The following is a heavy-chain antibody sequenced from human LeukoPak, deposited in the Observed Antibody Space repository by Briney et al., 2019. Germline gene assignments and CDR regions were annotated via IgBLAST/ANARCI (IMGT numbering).Heavy chain of an antibody. V-gene: IGHV4-34*01. D-gene: IGHD1-20*01. CDR1: GGSFSGYY. CDR3: ARASGRWYNWNDLLSH. Sequence: PSETLSLTCAVYGGSFSGYYWSWIRQPPGKGLEWIGEINHSGSTNYNPSLKSRVTISVDTSKNQFSLKLSSVTAADTAVYYCARASGRWYNWNDLLSHWGQGTLVTVSS. J-gene: IGHJ4*02. CDR2: INHSGST.